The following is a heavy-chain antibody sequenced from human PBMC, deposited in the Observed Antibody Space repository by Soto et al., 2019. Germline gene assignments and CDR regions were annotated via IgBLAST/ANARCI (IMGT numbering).Heavy chain of an antibody. Sequence: GASVKVSCKASGCTFTGYARHWGRQAPGQRLEWMGWINAGNGNTKYSQKFQGRVTITRDTSASTAYMELSSLRSEDTAVYYCAASPQSFSSWYSIVYCYGMDVWGQGTTGTVSS. V-gene: IGHV1-3*01. D-gene: IGHD6-13*01. CDR2: INAGNGNT. CDR3: AASPQSFSSWYSIVYCYGMDV. CDR1: GCTFTGYA. J-gene: IGHJ6*02.